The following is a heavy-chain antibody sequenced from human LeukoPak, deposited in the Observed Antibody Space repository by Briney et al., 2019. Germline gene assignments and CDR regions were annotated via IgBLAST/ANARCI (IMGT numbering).Heavy chain of an antibody. D-gene: IGHD1-14*01. CDR1: GGSFSGYY. CDR3: ASPHDSEFDY. V-gene: IGHV4-34*01. Sequence: SETLSLTCAVYGGSFSGYYWSWIRQPPGQGLEWIGEINHSGSTNYNPSLKSRVTISVDTSKNQFSLKLSSVTAADTAVYYCASPHDSEFDYWGQGTLVTVSS. J-gene: IGHJ4*02. CDR2: INHSGST.